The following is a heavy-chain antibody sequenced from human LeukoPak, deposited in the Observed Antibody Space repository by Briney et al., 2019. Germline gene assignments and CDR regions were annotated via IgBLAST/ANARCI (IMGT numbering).Heavy chain of an antibody. CDR3: AREASVYDSSGYYDAFDI. CDR1: GYTFTSYD. CDR2: MNPNSGNT. J-gene: IGHJ3*02. D-gene: IGHD3-22*01. Sequence: GASVKVSCKAFGYTFTSYDINWVRQATGQGLEWMGWMNPNSGNTGYAQKFQGRVTMTRNTSISTAYMELGSLRSEDTAVYYCAREASVYDSSGYYDAFDIWGQGTMVTVSS. V-gene: IGHV1-8*01.